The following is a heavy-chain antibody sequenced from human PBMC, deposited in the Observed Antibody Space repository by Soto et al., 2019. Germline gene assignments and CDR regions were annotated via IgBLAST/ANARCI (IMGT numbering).Heavy chain of an antibody. Sequence: GGSLRLSCAASGFTFSRHWMSLVRQAPGKGLEWVAIIKQDGSEKDYVESVKGRFTISRDNAKNSLYLQMNSLRAEDTAVYYCATAVWPPPPWFDPWGQGTLVTSP. D-gene: IGHD2-21*01. CDR3: ATAVWPPPPWFDP. J-gene: IGHJ5*02. CDR2: IKQDGSEK. CDR1: GFTFSRHW. V-gene: IGHV3-7*01.